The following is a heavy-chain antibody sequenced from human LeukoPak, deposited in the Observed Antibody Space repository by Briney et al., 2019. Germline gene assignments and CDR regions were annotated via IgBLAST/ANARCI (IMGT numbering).Heavy chain of an antibody. V-gene: IGHV3-23*01. Sequence: PGGSLRLSCAASGFTFSSYAMTWVRQAPEKGLEWVSAVSGDGGTTYAESVKGRFTVSRDNSKNTLYLQMNSLRAEDTAVYYCAQDWSCSDWGQGTLVTVSS. CDR1: GFTFSSYA. CDR3: AQDWSCSD. D-gene: IGHD2-15*01. J-gene: IGHJ4*02. CDR2: VSGDGGTT.